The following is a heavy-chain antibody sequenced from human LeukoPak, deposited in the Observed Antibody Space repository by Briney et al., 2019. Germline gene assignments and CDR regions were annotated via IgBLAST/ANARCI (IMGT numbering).Heavy chain of an antibody. D-gene: IGHD3-10*01. CDR3: ARGPQFSGPGWFDP. CDR1: GFTFSSYW. CDR2: IKQDGSEK. Sequence: GGSLRLSCAASGFTFSSYWMSWVRQAPGKGLEWVANIKQDGSEKYYVDSVKGRFTISRDNAKNSLYLQMNSLRAEDTAIYYCARGPQFSGPGWFDPWGQGTLVTVSS. V-gene: IGHV3-7*04. J-gene: IGHJ5*02.